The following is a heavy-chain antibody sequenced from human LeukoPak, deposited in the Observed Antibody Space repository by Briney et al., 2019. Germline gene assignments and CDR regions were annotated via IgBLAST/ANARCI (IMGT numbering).Heavy chain of an antibody. CDR3: AKVFRDIVATGAFDI. V-gene: IGHV3-30*18. J-gene: IGHJ3*02. CDR2: ISYDGSNK. CDR1: GVTFSSYG. Sequence: PGRSLRLSCAASGVTFSSYGMHWVRQAPGKGLEWVAVISYDGSNKYYADSAKGRFTISRDNSKNTLYLLMNSLRAEDTAVYYCAKVFRDIVATGAFDIWGQGTMVTVSS. D-gene: IGHD5-12*01.